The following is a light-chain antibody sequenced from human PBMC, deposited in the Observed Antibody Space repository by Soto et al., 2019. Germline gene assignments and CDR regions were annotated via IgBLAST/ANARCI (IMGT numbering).Light chain of an antibody. V-gene: IGKV3-15*01. J-gene: IGKJ1*01. CDR2: GAS. CDR3: KKYNDWPRT. CDR1: QSVGTY. Sequence: EIVMTQSPATLSVSPGERATLSCRASQSVGTYLAWYQQKPGQAPRLLIYGASTRAAGISPRFSGGGSGTAFNPTISSLQSEDFEVYYFKKYNDWPRTFGQGTKVGIK.